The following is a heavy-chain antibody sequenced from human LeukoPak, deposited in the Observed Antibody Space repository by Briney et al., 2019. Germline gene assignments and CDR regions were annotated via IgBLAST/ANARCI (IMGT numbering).Heavy chain of an antibody. CDR1: GFTFSSFE. CDR2: ISGSGGST. V-gene: IGHV3-23*01. Sequence: GGSLRPSCAASGFTFSSFEMNWVRQAPGKGLEWVSAISGSGGSTYYADSVKGRFTISRDNSKNTLYLQMNRLRAEDTAVYYCAKVPLIAAPKRFDYWGQGTLVTVSS. CDR3: AKVPLIAAPKRFDY. J-gene: IGHJ4*02. D-gene: IGHD6-13*01.